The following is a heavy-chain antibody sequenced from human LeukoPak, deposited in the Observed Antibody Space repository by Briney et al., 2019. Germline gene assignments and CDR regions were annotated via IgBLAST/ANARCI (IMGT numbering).Heavy chain of an antibody. D-gene: IGHD5-18*01. V-gene: IGHV4-4*07. CDR1: GGPISSYY. J-gene: IGHJ3*02. CDR2: IYNSVST. Sequence: NSSETLSLTCTVSGGPISSYYWNWIRQAAGKGLEWIGRIYNSVSTNYNPSLKSRVTMSVDTSKNQLSLKLSSVTAADTAVYYCARDLTTDMLSGHYDAFDIWGQGTAVTVSS. CDR3: ARDLTTDMLSGHYDAFDI.